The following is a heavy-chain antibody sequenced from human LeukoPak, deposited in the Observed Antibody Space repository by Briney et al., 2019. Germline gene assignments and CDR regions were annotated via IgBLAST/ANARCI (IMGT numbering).Heavy chain of an antibody. CDR2: ISGSGGGP. D-gene: IGHD6-19*01. J-gene: IGHJ4*02. Sequence: GGSLRLSCAASGFTFSNYAMNWVRQAPGKGLEWVSAISGSGGGPYYADSVRGRFTISRDISKNTLYLQMHSLRAEDTAVYYCAKAYGSGWYQSYFDYWGQGTLVTVSS. CDR3: AKAYGSGWYQSYFDY. CDR1: GFTFSNYA. V-gene: IGHV3-23*01.